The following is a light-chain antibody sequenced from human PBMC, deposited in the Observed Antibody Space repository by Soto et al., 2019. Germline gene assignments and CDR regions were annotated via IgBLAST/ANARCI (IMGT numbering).Light chain of an antibody. Sequence: AIRMTQSPSSFSASTGDRVTITCRASQGISSYLAWYQQKPGKAPKLLIYAASTLQSGVPSRFSGSGSGTDFTLTISCLQSEDFATYYCQQYYSYPFTFGPGTKVIS. V-gene: IGKV1-8*01. CDR2: AAS. CDR3: QQYYSYPFT. CDR1: QGISSY. J-gene: IGKJ3*01.